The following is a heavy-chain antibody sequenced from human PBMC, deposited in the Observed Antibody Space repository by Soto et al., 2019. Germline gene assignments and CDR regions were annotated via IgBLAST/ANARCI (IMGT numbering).Heavy chain of an antibody. CDR2: TRNKANSYTT. Sequence: GGSLRLSCAASGFTFSDHYMDWVRQAPGKGLEWVGRTRNKANSYTTEYAASVKGRFTISRDDSKNSLYLQMNSLKTEDTAVYYCARAGVRGVIGYYSYYMDVWGKGTTVTVSS. CDR3: ARAGVRGVIGYYSYYMDV. D-gene: IGHD3-10*01. CDR1: GFTFSDHY. J-gene: IGHJ6*03. V-gene: IGHV3-72*01.